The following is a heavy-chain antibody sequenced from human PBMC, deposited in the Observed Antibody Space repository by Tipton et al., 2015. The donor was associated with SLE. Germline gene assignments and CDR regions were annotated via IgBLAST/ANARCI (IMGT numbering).Heavy chain of an antibody. D-gene: IGHD6-13*01. V-gene: IGHV4-59*01. CDR1: GAPIRSYY. J-gene: IGHJ3*02. Sequence: TLSLTCTVPGAPIRSYYFNWIRQPPGKGLEWIGYIYTSGSTNYNPSLKSRVTISVDTSKNQFSLKLSSVTPADTAVYYCARGAAAADTGAFDSWGQGTMVTVSS. CDR2: IYTSGST. CDR3: ARGAAAADTGAFDS.